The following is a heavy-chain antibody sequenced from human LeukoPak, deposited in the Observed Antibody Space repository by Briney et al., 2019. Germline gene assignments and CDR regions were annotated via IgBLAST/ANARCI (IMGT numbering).Heavy chain of an antibody. CDR2: ILPKSGGT. V-gene: IGHV1-2*02. D-gene: IGHD6-19*01. Sequence: ASVSLSCKASGYTFTGFYLHWVRQAPGQGLEWMGWILPKSGGTNYAQKFQGRVTMTRDTSISTAYMELSSLRPDDTAVYYCASQTGYNSPWGQGTLATASS. J-gene: IGHJ5*02. CDR1: GYTFTGFY. CDR3: ASQTGYNSP.